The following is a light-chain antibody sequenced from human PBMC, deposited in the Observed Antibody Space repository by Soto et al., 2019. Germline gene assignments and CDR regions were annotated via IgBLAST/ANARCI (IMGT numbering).Light chain of an antibody. V-gene: IGKV3-15*01. Sequence: EIVMTQSPVTLSLSPCERATLSCRASQSVSSALAWDQQKPGQAPRLLIYGASTRATGIPARFSGSGSGTEFTLTISSLQSEDFAVYYCQQYNNWPPTFGQGTKVDIK. CDR3: QQYNNWPPT. J-gene: IGKJ1*01. CDR2: GAS. CDR1: QSVSSA.